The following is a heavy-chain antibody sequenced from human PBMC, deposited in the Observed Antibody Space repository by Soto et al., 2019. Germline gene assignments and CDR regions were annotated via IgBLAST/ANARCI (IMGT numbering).Heavy chain of an antibody. D-gene: IGHD3-10*01. V-gene: IGHV3-72*01. Sequence: GGSLRLSCAASGFTFSDHYMDWVRQAPGKGLEWVGRTRNKANSYTTEYAASVKGRFTISRDDSKNSLYLQMNSLKTEDTAVYYCARVAGPGSYYDYWGQGTLVTVSS. CDR2: TRNKANSYTT. CDR1: GFTFSDHY. J-gene: IGHJ4*02. CDR3: ARVAGPGSYYDY.